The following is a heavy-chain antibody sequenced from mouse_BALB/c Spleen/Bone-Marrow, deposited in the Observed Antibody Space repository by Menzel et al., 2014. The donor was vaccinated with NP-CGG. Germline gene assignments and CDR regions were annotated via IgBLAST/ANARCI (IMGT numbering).Heavy chain of an antibody. CDR1: GFSLNTYG. V-gene: IGHV2-3*01. D-gene: IGHD1-2*01. CDR2: IWGDGSA. J-gene: IGHJ4*01. CDR3: AKWDYYGYNYAMDY. Sequence: VKLMESGPGLVAPSPSLSISCTASGFSLNTYGVSWVRQPPGKGLEWLGGIWGDGSANYHSAIISRLSISKDNSKSQVCLKLTSLQTDNTATYYCAKWDYYGYNYAMDYWGQGTSVTVSS.